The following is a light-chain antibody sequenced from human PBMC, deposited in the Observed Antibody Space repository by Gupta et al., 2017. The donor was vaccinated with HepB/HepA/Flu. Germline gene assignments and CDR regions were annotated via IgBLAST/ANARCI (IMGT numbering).Light chain of an antibody. J-gene: IGKJ2*01. V-gene: IGKV1-39*01. CDR2: GAS. CDR1: QSINNY. Sequence: DIQMTQSPPSLSASVGDRVTMTCRASQSINNYLSWYQQKPDDPPRLLIFGASTVKSGVSSRFSGSGCGTEFTLTISSEQHEDFANYYCQHSHSTPYTFGQGTKVDIK. CDR3: QHSHSTPYT.